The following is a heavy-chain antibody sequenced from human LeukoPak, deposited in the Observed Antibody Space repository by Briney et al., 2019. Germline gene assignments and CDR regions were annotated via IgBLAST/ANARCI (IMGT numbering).Heavy chain of an antibody. Sequence: SVKVSCKASRGTFSSYAISWVRQAPGQGLEWMGGIIPIFGTANYAQKFQGRVTITADESTSTAYMELSSLRSEDTAVYYCARGSRGSGSGWSSFDYWGQGTLVTVSS. CDR1: RGTFSSYA. J-gene: IGHJ4*02. V-gene: IGHV1-69*01. CDR2: IIPIFGTA. D-gene: IGHD6-19*01. CDR3: ARGSRGSGSGWSSFDY.